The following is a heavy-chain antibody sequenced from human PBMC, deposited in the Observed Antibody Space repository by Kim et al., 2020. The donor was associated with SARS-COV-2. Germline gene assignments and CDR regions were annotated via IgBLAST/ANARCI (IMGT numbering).Heavy chain of an antibody. CDR3: ARDMGGGQSDS. V-gene: IGHV3-11*06. CDR2: ISSSSSYT. J-gene: IGHJ4*02. CDR1: GFTFSDYY. D-gene: IGHD3-16*01. Sequence: GGSLRLSCAASGFTFSDYYMSWIRQAPGKGLECVSYISSSSSYTNYADSVKGRFTISRDNANNSLFLQMNSLRVEDTAVYYCARDMGGGQSDSWGQGTLVTVSS.